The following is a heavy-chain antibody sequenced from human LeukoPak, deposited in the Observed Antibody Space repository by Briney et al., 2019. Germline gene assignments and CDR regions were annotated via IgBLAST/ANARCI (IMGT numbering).Heavy chain of an antibody. CDR3: AREPRRAYCSSTSCPLQTDY. D-gene: IGHD2-2*01. CDR2: ISAYNGNT. Sequence: ASVKVSCKASGYTFTSYGISWVRQAPGQGLEWMGWISAYNGNTNYAQKLQGRVTMTTDTSTSTAYMELRSLRSDDTAVYYCAREPRRAYCSSTSCPLQTDYWGQGTLVTVSS. V-gene: IGHV1-18*04. CDR1: GYTFTSYG. J-gene: IGHJ4*02.